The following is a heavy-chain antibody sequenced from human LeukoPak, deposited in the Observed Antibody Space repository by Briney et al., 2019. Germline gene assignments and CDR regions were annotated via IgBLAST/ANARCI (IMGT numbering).Heavy chain of an antibody. D-gene: IGHD3-9*01. J-gene: IGHJ5*02. CDR1: GYTLTSYD. CDR3: ARDPLRYFDWLPRRAPESNWFDP. V-gene: IGHV1-8*01. Sequence: GASVKVSCKASGYTLTSYDINWVRQATGQGLEWMGWMNPNSGNTGYAQKFQGRVTMTRSTSISTAYMELSSLRSEDTAVYYCARDPLRYFDWLPRRAPESNWFDPWGQGTLVTVSS. CDR2: MNPNSGNT.